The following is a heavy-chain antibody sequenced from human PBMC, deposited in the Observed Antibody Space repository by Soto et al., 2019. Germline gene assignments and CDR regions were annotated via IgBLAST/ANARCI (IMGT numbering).Heavy chain of an antibody. D-gene: IGHD6-13*01. CDR1: GGSISSGGYY. CDR3: ARVPLGIAAAGTIGHDP. CDR2: IYYSGST. J-gene: IGHJ5*02. V-gene: IGHV4-31*03. Sequence: PSETLSLTCTVSGGSISSGGYYWSWIRQHPGKGLEWIGYIYYSGSTYYNPSLKSRVTISVDTSKNQFSLKLSSVTAADTAVYYCARVPLGIAAAGTIGHDPWGQGTLVTVSS.